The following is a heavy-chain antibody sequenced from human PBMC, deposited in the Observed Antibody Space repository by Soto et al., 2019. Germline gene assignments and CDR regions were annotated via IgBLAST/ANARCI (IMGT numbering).Heavy chain of an antibody. J-gene: IGHJ6*02. CDR1: GFTFTSSA. CDR2: IVVGSGNT. V-gene: IGHV1-58*01. CDR3: AALGRDGYLRVGYYYYGMDV. D-gene: IGHD5-12*01. Sequence: SVKVSCKASGFTFTSSAVQWVRQARGQRLEWIGWIVVGSGNTNYAQKFQERVTITRDMSTSTAYMELSSLRSEDTAVYYCAALGRDGYLRVGYYYYGMDVWGQGTTVTVSS.